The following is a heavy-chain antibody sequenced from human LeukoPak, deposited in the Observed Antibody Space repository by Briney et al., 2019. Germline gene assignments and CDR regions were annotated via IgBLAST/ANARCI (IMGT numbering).Heavy chain of an antibody. V-gene: IGHV4-30-4*01. J-gene: IGHJ4*02. Sequence: SETLSLTCTVSGGSISSGDYYWSWIRQPPGKGLEWVGYIYYSGSTYYNPSLKSRVTISVDTSKNQFSLKLSSVTAADTAVYYCARGRGQWLVAFDYWGQGTLVTVSS. CDR2: IYYSGST. CDR3: ARGRGQWLVAFDY. D-gene: IGHD6-19*01. CDR1: GGSISSGDYY.